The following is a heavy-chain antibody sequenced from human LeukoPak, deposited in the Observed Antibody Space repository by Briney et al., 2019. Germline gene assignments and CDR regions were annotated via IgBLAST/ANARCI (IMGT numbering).Heavy chain of an antibody. J-gene: IGHJ4*02. D-gene: IGHD1-1*01. V-gene: IGHV3-23*01. Sequence: PGGSLRLSCAGSGFTFSNSAMSWVRQVPGKGLEWVSSISGHVGSTYYADSVKGRFTISRDDSKNTLYLQVNSLRADDTAVYYCANHRTPDRYNWNHFHYWGQGTLVIVSS. CDR2: ISGHVGST. CDR3: ANHRTPDRYNWNHFHY. CDR1: GFTFSNSA.